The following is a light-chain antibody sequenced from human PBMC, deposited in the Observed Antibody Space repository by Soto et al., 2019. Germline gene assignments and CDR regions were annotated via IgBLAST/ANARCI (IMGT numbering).Light chain of an antibody. Sequence: EIVLTQSPGTLSLSPGERATLSCRASQSVSSSYLAWYQQKPGQAPRLLIYGASSRATGIPDRFSGSGSGKEFTLTISSPQSEDFAVYYCQQYNNWPPWTFGQGTKVEIK. CDR1: QSVSSSY. CDR3: QQYNNWPPWT. CDR2: GAS. J-gene: IGKJ1*01. V-gene: IGKV3-20*01.